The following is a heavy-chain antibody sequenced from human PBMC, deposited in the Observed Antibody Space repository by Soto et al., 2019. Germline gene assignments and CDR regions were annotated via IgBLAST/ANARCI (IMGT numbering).Heavy chain of an antibody. D-gene: IGHD4-17*01. CDR3: AKGKMWDYGSNSKTYFQH. CDR1: GFTFGNFA. Sequence: QVSLVESGGGVVQPGGSLRLSCAASGFTFGNFAMHWIRQAPGKGPEWLSVVSYEGNINYNLDSVKGRFTVSRDNSRNTLYLQMTRLRPEDTAVYYCAKGKMWDYGSNSKTYFQHWGPGTLVTVSS. CDR2: VSYEGNIN. J-gene: IGHJ1*01. V-gene: IGHV3-30*18.